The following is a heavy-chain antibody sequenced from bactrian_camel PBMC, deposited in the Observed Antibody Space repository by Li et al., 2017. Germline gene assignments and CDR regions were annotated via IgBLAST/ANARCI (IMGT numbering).Heavy chain of an antibody. V-gene: IGHV3S53*01. Sequence: HVQLVESGGGSVQAGGSLRLSCVASGGYTGSIYYMAWFRQAPGKEREGVASISQYGTISYTDSVKGRFTISKDNAANTLYLDMNDLKPEDTAMYYCQSKGSYGHWSYAGRGTQVTVS. CDR2: ISQYGTI. J-gene: IGHJ4*01. CDR1: GGYTGSIYY. D-gene: IGHD1*01.